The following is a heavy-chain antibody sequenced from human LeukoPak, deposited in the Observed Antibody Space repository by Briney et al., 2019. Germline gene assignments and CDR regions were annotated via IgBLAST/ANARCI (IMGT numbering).Heavy chain of an antibody. V-gene: IGHV3-74*01. D-gene: IGHD3-22*01. CDR1: GITFSTYW. Sequence: GGSLRLSCAASGITFSTYWMHWVRQAPGKGLVWVSRINSDGSATSYVDSVEGRFTISRDNAKNTLYLQMNSLRAEDTAVYYCARAGTVVDYDPSDAFDVWGQGTMVTVSS. CDR3: ARAGTVVDYDPSDAFDV. CDR2: INSDGSAT. J-gene: IGHJ3*01.